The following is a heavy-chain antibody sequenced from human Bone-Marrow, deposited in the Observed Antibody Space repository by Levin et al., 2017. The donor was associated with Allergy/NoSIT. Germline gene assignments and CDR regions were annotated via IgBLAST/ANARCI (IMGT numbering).Heavy chain of an antibody. V-gene: IGHV3-7*01. J-gene: IGHJ6*02. D-gene: IGHD4-23*01. CDR1: GFIFGHFW. CDR2: IRQDGSDK. Sequence: ETLSLTCAASGFIFGHFWMTWVRQAPGKGLEWVANIRQDGSDKYYVDSVKGRFTISRDRATNSVHLEMNDLRVEDTGVYYCARASLTTVVTDYFYYGMDLWGQGTTVIVSS. CDR3: ARASLTTVVTDYFYYGMDL.